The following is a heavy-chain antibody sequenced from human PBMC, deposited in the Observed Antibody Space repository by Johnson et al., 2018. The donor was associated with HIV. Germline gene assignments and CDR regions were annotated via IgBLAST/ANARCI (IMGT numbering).Heavy chain of an antibody. CDR1: GFSFSSYG. V-gene: IGHV3-30*18. D-gene: IGHD1-26*01. J-gene: IGHJ3*02. CDR3: AKGALEWELLAGDAFDI. CDR2: ISHDGSNK. Sequence: QVQLVESGGGVVQPGRSLRVSCAASGFSFSSYGMHWVRQAPGKGLEWVAVISHDGSNKYYVDSVKGRFTISRDNSKNTLYLQMNSLRAEDTALYYCAKGALEWELLAGDAFDIWGQGTMVTVSS.